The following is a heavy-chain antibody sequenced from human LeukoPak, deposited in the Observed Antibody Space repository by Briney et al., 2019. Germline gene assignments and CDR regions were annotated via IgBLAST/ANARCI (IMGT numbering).Heavy chain of an antibody. D-gene: IGHD1-26*01. J-gene: IGHJ5*02. CDR2: ISAYNGDT. CDR1: GYTYSNYS. Sequence: ASVKVSCKTSGYTYSNYSITWVRQAPGQGLEWMGWISAYNGDTNYAQQLQGRVTMTTDTSTSTACMELRSLRSDDTAVYYCARDHAAGWELPLNWFDPWGQGTLVTVSS. V-gene: IGHV1-18*01. CDR3: ARDHAAGWELPLNWFDP.